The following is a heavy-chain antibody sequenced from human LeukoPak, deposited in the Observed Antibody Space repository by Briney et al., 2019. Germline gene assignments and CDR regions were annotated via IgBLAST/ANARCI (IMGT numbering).Heavy chain of an antibody. D-gene: IGHD6-13*01. J-gene: IGHJ4*02. Sequence: GGSLRLSCAASGFTFSSYSMNWVRQAPGKGLEWVSSISSSSSYIYYADSVKGRFTISRDNAKNSLYLQMNSLRAEDTAVYYCARHRGSSWAQPYYFDYWGQGTLLTVSS. V-gene: IGHV3-21*01. CDR1: GFTFSSYS. CDR2: ISSSSSYI. CDR3: ARHRGSSWAQPYYFDY.